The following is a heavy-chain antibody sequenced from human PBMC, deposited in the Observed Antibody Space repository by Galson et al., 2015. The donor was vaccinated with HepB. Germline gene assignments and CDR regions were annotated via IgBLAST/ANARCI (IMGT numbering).Heavy chain of an antibody. CDR1: GDSVSSNSAA. Sequence: CAISGDSVSSNSAAWNWIRQSPSRGLEWLGRTYYRSKWYTNYALSVKSRITINPDTSKNQFSLQLNSVTPEDTAVYYCARMVGDTPDSWGQGTQVTVSS. CDR2: TYYRSKWYT. CDR3: ARMVGDTPDS. D-gene: IGHD1-26*01. J-gene: IGHJ5*02. V-gene: IGHV6-1*01.